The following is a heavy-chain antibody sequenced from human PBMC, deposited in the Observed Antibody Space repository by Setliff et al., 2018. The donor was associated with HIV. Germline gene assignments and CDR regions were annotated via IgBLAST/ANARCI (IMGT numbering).Heavy chain of an antibody. Sequence: PSETLSLTCTVSGGSISSYYWSWIRQPPGKGLEWIGYIYTSGSTNYNPSLKSRVTISVDTSKNQFSLKLSSVTAADTAVYYCAREVVSAVWYVDHWGRGIQVTVSS. V-gene: IGHV4-4*09. CDR2: IYTSGST. J-gene: IGHJ2*01. CDR1: GGSISSYY. CDR3: AREVVSAVWYVDH.